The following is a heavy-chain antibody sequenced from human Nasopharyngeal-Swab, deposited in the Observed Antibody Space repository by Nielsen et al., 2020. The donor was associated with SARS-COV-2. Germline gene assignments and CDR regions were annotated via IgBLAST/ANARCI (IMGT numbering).Heavy chain of an antibody. Sequence: GESLKISCAASGFPFSSYAMQWVRQAPGKGLEWVAVVSSAGSIQYYAESVRGRFTISRDNSGNTVFLQMNSLRPEDTGLYYCAREMTSHCELDYWGQGTLVTVSS. D-gene: IGHD2-2*01. CDR3: AREMTSHCELDY. CDR2: VSSAGSIQ. CDR1: GFPFSSYA. J-gene: IGHJ4*02. V-gene: IGHV3-30-3*01.